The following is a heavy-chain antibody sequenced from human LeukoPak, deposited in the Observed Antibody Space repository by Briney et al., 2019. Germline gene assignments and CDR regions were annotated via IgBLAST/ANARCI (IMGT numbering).Heavy chain of an antibody. CDR2: INPSGGRT. D-gene: IGHD6-13*01. CDR3: ARGPYSSSWDEDY. J-gene: IGHJ4*02. Sequence: ASVKVSCKASGYTFTNYYMHWVGQAPGQGREWMGIINPSGGRTSYAQTFQGRVTMTRDTSTSTVYMEVSSLRSEDTAVYYCARGPYSSSWDEDYWGQGTLVTVSS. V-gene: IGHV1-46*01. CDR1: GYTFTNYY.